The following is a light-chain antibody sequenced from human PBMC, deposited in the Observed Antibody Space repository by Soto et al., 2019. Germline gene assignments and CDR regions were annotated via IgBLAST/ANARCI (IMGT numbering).Light chain of an antibody. Sequence: DIQMTQSPSSLSASVGDRVTITCRASQSISNHLNWYQQKPGKAPKLLIYAASSLQSGVPSRFSGSGSGTDFTLIISSLQPEDFVTYYCQQSYSNPPTFGPGTKVDI. CDR2: AAS. CDR3: QQSYSNPPT. CDR1: QSISNH. J-gene: IGKJ3*01. V-gene: IGKV1-39*01.